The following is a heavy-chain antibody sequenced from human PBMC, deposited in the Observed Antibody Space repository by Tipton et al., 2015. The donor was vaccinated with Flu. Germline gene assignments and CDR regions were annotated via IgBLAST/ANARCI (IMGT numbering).Heavy chain of an antibody. V-gene: IGHV4-34*01. CDR1: GGSFSGYY. Sequence: TLSLTCAVYGGSFSGYYWSWIRQPPGKGLEWIGEINHSGSTNYNPSLKSRVTISVDTSKNQFSLKLSSVTAADTAVYYCARGRTYLRDNDYVWGSYRSPRGMDVWGQGTTVTVSS. CDR3: ARGRTYLRDNDYVWGSYRSPRGMDV. CDR2: INHSGST. D-gene: IGHD3-16*02. J-gene: IGHJ6*02.